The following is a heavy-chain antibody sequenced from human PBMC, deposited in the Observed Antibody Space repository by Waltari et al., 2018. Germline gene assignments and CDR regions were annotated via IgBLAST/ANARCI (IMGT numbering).Heavy chain of an antibody. D-gene: IGHD6-6*01. V-gene: IGHV3-66*01. CDR2: IYSGGST. Sequence: AASGFTVSSNYMSGVRQAPGKGLAWGSVIYSGGSTYYTDSVKGRFTISRDNSKNPLYLEMNSLIAEDTAVYYCARDKRISSYHYYYYGMDVWGQGTTVTVSS. J-gene: IGHJ6*02. CDR1: GFTVSSNY. CDR3: ARDKRISSYHYYYYGMDV.